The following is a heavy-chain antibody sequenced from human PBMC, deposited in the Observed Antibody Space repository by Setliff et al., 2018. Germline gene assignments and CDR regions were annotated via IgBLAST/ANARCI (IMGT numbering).Heavy chain of an antibody. CDR1: GASINSLNW. D-gene: IGHD2-2*01. J-gene: IGHJ4*02. Sequence: SETLSLTCAVSGASINSLNWWTWVRQSPGKGLEWIGYIYHDGPSVHYNPSLKSRVTMSVDKSKNQFSLNLNSVTAADTGVYYCASCRYQVPYDYWGQGILVTVSS. CDR3: ASCRYQVPYDY. CDR2: IYHDGPS. V-gene: IGHV4-4*02.